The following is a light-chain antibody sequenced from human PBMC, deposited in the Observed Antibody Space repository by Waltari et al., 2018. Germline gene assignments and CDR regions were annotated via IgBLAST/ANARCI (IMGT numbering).Light chain of an antibody. CDR2: DDT. V-gene: IGLV3-21*02. J-gene: IGLJ2*01. Sequence: SYVLTQPPSASVAPGQTARITGCDNHLGSKSVHWYQPKPGQAPPLVVSDDTDRPSGIPERISGSHSGTTATLTISRVEAGDEADYYCHVWDSISDHVIFGGGTKLTVL. CDR3: HVWDSISDHVI. CDR1: HLGSKS.